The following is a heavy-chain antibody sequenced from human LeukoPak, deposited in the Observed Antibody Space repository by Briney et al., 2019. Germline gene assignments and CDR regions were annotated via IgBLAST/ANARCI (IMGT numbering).Heavy chain of an antibody. Sequence: EGSLRLSCAASGFTFSSCGIHWVRQAPGKGLEWVAVISYDGSSKYYADSVKGRFTISRDNSKNTLYLQMNSLRAEDTAVYYCAKETILYNWNYFDYWGQGTLVTVSS. CDR1: GFTFSSCG. V-gene: IGHV3-30*18. J-gene: IGHJ4*02. CDR3: AKETILYNWNYFDY. CDR2: ISYDGSSK. D-gene: IGHD1-20*01.